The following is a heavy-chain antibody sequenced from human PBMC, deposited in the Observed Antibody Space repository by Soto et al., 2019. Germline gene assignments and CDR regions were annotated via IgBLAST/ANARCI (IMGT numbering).Heavy chain of an antibody. D-gene: IGHD5-12*01. CDR1: GFTFTSYA. J-gene: IGHJ4*02. Sequence: GGSLRLSCEASGFTFTSYAMSWVRQAPGKGLEWVSAISGSGDTTYYADSVKGRFTISRDNSEKRLYLQMNSLRAEDTAVYYCAKMVHGGYVSYFDSWGQGTLVTVSS. V-gene: IGHV3-23*01. CDR2: ISGSGDTT. CDR3: AKMVHGGYVSYFDS.